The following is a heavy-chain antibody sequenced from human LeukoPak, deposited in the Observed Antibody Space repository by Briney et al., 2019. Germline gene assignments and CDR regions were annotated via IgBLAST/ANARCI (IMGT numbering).Heavy chain of an antibody. V-gene: IGHV1-2*02. Sequence: ASVKVSCKASGYTFTAYYMHWVRQAPGQGLEWMGWVNPNSGGTDYAQKFQGRVTMTRDTSISTAYMELSRLTSDDTAFYYCARDATARDYSNFDYWGQGTPVTVSP. J-gene: IGHJ4*02. CDR3: ARDATARDYSNFDY. CDR1: GYTFTAYY. CDR2: VNPNSGGT. D-gene: IGHD4-11*01.